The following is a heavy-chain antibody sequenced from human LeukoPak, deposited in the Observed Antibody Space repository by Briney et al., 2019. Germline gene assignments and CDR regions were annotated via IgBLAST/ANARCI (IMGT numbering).Heavy chain of an antibody. Sequence: ASVKVSCKASGYTFTSYGISWVRQAPGQGLEWMGWISAYNGNTNYAQKLQGRVTMTTDTSTNTAYMELRSLRSDDTAVYYCARHKQLVPPFDPWGQGTLVTVSS. CDR2: ISAYNGNT. D-gene: IGHD6-13*01. CDR3: ARHKQLVPPFDP. CDR1: GYTFTSYG. V-gene: IGHV1-18*01. J-gene: IGHJ5*02.